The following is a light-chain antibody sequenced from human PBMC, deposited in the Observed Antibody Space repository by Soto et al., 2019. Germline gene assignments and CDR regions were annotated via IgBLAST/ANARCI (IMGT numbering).Light chain of an antibody. CDR3: HVYGLSAGFT. V-gene: IGKV3-20*01. Sequence: EIVLTQSPGTLSLSPGERATLSCRASQTVRSDFLAWYQHKPGQAPRLLIYRASSRATGIPDRFSGSGSGTDFALTISRLEPEDFAVYYCHVYGLSAGFTFGPGTKVDIK. CDR1: QTVRSDF. CDR2: RAS. J-gene: IGKJ3*01.